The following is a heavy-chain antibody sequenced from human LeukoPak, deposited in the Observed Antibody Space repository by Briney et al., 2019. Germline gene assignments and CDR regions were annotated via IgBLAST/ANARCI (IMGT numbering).Heavy chain of an antibody. CDR3: ARAPYDYVWGSYRSSYYYGMDV. Sequence: SETLSLTCTVSGGSISSGGYYWSWIPQHPGKGLEWIGYIYYSGSTYYNPSLKSRVTISVDTSKNQFSLKLSSVTAADTAVYYCARAPYDYVWGSYRSSYYYGMDVWGQGTTVTVSS. CDR2: IYYSGST. D-gene: IGHD3-16*02. J-gene: IGHJ6*02. CDR1: GGSISSGGYY. V-gene: IGHV4-31*03.